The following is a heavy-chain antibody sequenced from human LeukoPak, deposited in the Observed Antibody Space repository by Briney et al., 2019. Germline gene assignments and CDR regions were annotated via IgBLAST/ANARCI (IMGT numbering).Heavy chain of an antibody. CDR3: ARDQEGFDY. J-gene: IGHJ4*02. CDR2: IYPRDGST. CDR1: GYTFTSNY. V-gene: IGHV1-46*01. Sequence: ASVKVSCKASGYTFTSNYIHWVRQAPGQGLEWMGMIYPRDGSTSYAQKFQGRVTVTRDASTSTVHMELSGLRSEDTAVYYCARDQEGFDYWGQGTLVTVPS.